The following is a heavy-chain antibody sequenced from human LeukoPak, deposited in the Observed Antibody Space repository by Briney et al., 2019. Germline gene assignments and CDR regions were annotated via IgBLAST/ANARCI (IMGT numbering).Heavy chain of an antibody. CDR3: ARDNIVVVPAAMTVHNWFVP. CDR1: GFTFSSYS. V-gene: IGHV3-21*01. CDR2: ISSSSSYI. D-gene: IGHD2-2*01. J-gene: IGHJ5*02. Sequence: GGSLRLSCAASGFTFSSYSMNWVRQAPGKGLEWVSSISSSSSYIYYADSVKGRFTISRDNAKNSLYLQMNSLRAEDTAVYYRARDNIVVVPAAMTVHNWFVPWGEGTLVTVSS.